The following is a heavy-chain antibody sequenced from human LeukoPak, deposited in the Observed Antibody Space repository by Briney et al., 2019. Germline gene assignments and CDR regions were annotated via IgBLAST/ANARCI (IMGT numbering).Heavy chain of an antibody. J-gene: IGHJ4*02. CDR1: GFTFNSYV. CDR2: ISGPGGRT. CDR3: AKGSGGHKAGTPFTY. D-gene: IGHD1-1*01. Sequence: GGSLRLSCAASGFTFNSYVINWIRRAPGKGLELVSAISGPGGRTYYADSVTGRFTISRDNSKNTLYLQMNSPRGQDTAVYYCAKGSGGHKAGTPFTYWGQGTLVPVSS. V-gene: IGHV3-23*01.